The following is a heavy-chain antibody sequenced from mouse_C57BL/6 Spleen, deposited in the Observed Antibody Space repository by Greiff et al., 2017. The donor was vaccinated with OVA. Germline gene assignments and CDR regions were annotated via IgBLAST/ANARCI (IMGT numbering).Heavy chain of an antibody. D-gene: IGHD1-3*01. CDR1: GYTFTDYE. Sequence: QVQLQQSGAELVRPGASVTLSCKASGYTFTDYEMHWVKQTPVHGLEWIGAIDPETGGTAYNQKFKGKAILTADKSSSTAYMELRSLTSEDSAVYYCTREDYNHAMDYWGQGTSGTVSS. V-gene: IGHV1-15*01. CDR3: TREDYNHAMDY. CDR2: IDPETGGT. J-gene: IGHJ4*01.